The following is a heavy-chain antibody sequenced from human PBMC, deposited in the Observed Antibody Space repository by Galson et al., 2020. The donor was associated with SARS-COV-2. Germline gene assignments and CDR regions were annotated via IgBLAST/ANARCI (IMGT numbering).Heavy chain of an antibody. V-gene: IGHV4-4*07. Sequence: SEPLSLTCTVSGGSISSYYWSWIRQPAGKVLEWIGRIYTRGSPNYNPSLKSRVTMSVDTSKNQFSLKLGPVTAADTAVYYCARVARTRYSGYADYYYYGMDVWGQGTTVTVSS. J-gene: IGHJ6*02. D-gene: IGHD5-12*01. CDR1: GGSISSYY. CDR2: IYTRGSP. CDR3: ARVARTRYSGYADYYYYGMDV.